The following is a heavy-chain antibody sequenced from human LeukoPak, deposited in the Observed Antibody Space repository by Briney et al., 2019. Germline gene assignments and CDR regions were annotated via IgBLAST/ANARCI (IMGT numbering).Heavy chain of an antibody. D-gene: IGHD3-16*02. V-gene: IGHV3-33*06. CDR2: IWYDGSNK. CDR1: GFTFSSYG. Sequence: PGGSLRLSCAASGFTFSSYGMHWVGQAPGKGREGVAVIWYDGSNKYYAASVKGRFTISRDNSKNTLYLQMNSLRAEDTAVYYCAKEAYDYVWGSYLFDYWGQGTLVTVSS. CDR3: AKEAYDYVWGSYLFDY. J-gene: IGHJ4*02.